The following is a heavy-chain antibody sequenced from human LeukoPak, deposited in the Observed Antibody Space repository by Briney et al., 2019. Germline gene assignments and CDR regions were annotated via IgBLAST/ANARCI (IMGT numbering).Heavy chain of an antibody. CDR2: IYPGDSDT. D-gene: IGHD3-9*01. V-gene: IGHV5-51*01. CDR3: ARLDYDILTGYYLEPYYFDY. Sequence: GESLKISCKGSGYSFTSYWIGWVRQMPGKGLEWMGIIYPGDSDTRYSPSFQGQVTISAGKSISTAYLQWSSLKASDTAMYYCARLDYDILTGYYLEPYYFDYWGQGTLVTVSS. J-gene: IGHJ4*02. CDR1: GYSFTSYW.